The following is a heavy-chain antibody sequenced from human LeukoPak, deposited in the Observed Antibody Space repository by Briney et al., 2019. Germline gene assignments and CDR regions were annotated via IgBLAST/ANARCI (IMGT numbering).Heavy chain of an antibody. CDR1: GFTFSGYY. Sequence: GGSLRLSCAASGFTFSGYYMSWIRQAPGKGLEWVSYISSSGSTIYYADSVKGRFTISRDNAKNSLYLQMNSLRTEDTAVYYCASQSGYYSFDYWGQGTLVTVSS. J-gene: IGHJ4*02. CDR3: ASQSGYYSFDY. D-gene: IGHD3-3*01. V-gene: IGHV3-11*01. CDR2: ISSSGSTI.